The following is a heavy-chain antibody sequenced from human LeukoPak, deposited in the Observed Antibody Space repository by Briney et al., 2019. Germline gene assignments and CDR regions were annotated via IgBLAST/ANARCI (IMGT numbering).Heavy chain of an antibody. V-gene: IGHV3-30*04. Sequence: GGSLRLSWAASGFTFSSYAMHWVRQAPGKGLEWVAVISYDGSNKYYADSVKGRFTISRDNSKNTLYRQMNSLRAQDTAVYYCARDVLAAGATGTFDIWGQGTMVTVSS. CDR1: GFTFSSYA. D-gene: IGHD1-14*01. J-gene: IGHJ3*02. CDR2: ISYDGSNK. CDR3: ARDVLAAGATGTFDI.